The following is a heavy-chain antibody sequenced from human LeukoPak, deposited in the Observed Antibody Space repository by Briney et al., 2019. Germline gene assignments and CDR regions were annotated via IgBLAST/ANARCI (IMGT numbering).Heavy chain of an antibody. CDR1: GGPITEYY. D-gene: IGHD1-26*01. V-gene: IGHV4-59*01. CDR3: ARDRGTTGYYYLDS. J-gene: IGHJ4*02. CDR2: IYHTGST. Sequence: SETLSLTCSVSGGPITEYYWSWIRQPPGKGLEWIGYIYHTGSTNYSPSLKSRLTMSVDASRNQFSLKLDSVTAADTGVYYCARDRGTTGYYYLDSWGQGILVTVSS.